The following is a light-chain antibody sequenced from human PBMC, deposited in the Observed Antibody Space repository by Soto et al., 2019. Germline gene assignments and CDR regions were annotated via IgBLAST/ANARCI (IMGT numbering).Light chain of an antibody. Sequence: DIQMTQSPSTLSAALGDRVTITCRASQSVSSWLAWYQQKPGKAPKLLIYKASSLESGVPPRFSGSGSGTAFTLTISSLQPEDFETYYCQEYHSYSFGQGTKLELK. CDR1: QSVSSW. CDR2: KAS. CDR3: QEYHSYS. V-gene: IGKV1-5*03. J-gene: IGKJ2*01.